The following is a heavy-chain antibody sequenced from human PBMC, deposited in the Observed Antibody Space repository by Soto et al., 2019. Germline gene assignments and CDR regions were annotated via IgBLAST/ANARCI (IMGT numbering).Heavy chain of an antibody. V-gene: IGHV4-30-4*01. D-gene: IGHD3-16*01. CDR2: IYYSGSI. CDR1: GGSISSGDYY. CDR3: ASHDYAHYGMDV. Sequence: QVQLQESGPGLVKPSQTLSLTCTVSGGSISSGDYYWSWIRQPPGKGLEWIGYIYYSGSIYYNPYLKSRVTISVDTSKNPFSLKLSSVTAADTAVYYCASHDYAHYGMDVWGQGTTVTVSS. J-gene: IGHJ6*02.